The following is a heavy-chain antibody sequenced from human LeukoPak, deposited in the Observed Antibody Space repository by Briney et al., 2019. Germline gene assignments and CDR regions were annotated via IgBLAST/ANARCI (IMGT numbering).Heavy chain of an antibody. Sequence: AGGSLRLSCTASGFTFNSYTMNWVRQAPGKGLEWASSIRPSGISTWHADSVKGRFIISRDNAKNSVHLPMTNLRVDDTAVYYCGRDFLGESGAGGPWGQGILVTVSS. CDR2: IRPSGIST. CDR1: GFTFNSYT. J-gene: IGHJ5*02. V-gene: IGHV3-21*01. CDR3: GRDFLGESGAGGP. D-gene: IGHD3-10*01.